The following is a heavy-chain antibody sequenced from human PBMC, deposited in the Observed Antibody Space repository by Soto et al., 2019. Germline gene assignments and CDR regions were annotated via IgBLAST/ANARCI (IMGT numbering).Heavy chain of an antibody. J-gene: IGHJ4*02. D-gene: IGHD2-15*01. V-gene: IGHV3-23*01. Sequence: EVQLLESGGYLIQPGGSLRLSCAASGFTFSSYDMSWVRQAPGKGLEGVSAISCSGCSTFYADSVKGRFTITRDNSLNTIYITSYSVRAEDMVIYDFEQYQTLTPPRPYLDYLGQGTLVTVSS. CDR1: GFTFSSYD. CDR3: EQYQTLTPPRPYLDY. CDR2: ISCSGCST.